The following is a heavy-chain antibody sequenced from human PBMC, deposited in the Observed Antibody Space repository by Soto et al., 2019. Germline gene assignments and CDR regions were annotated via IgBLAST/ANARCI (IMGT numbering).Heavy chain of an antibody. CDR2: MNPNSGNT. CDR1: GYTFTSYD. V-gene: IGHV1-8*01. J-gene: IGHJ4*02. CDR3: ARERSYGLDY. Sequence: QVQLVQSGAEVKKPGASVKVSCKASGYTFTSYDINWVRQATGQGLEWMGWMNPNSGNTVYAQKFQGRVTMTRNPSISTAYMELSSLGAEDTGVYYCARERSYGLDYWGQGTLVTVSS. D-gene: IGHD5-18*01.